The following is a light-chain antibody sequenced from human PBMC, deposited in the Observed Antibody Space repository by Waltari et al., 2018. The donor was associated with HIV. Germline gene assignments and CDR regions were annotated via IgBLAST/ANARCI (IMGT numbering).Light chain of an antibody. J-gene: IGKJ1*01. CDR2: GAS. CDR1: QSVGSD. CDR3: QHYTSSPTWT. V-gene: IGKV3-20*01. Sequence: IVLTQSPGTLSLSPGERATFSCRASQSVGSDLAWYHQRPGRAPRLLIHGASTRATGIPDRFSGSGSGTDFTLTINSLEPEDFAVYYCQHYTSSPTWTFGQGTKVEIK.